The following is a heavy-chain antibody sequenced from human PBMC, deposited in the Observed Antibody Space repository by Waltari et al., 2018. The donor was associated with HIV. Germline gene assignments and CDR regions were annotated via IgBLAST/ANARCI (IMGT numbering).Heavy chain of an antibody. CDR2: INPNSGGT. CDR3: AREPSLTTAYDY. J-gene: IGHJ4*02. D-gene: IGHD4-17*01. CDR1: GYTLTGSY. V-gene: IGHV1-2*02. Sequence: QVQLVQSGAEMKKPGDSVTVSCTASGYTLTGSYMHWVRQAPGQGLEWMGWINPNSGGTNYAQKFQGRVTMTRDTSISTAYMELTRLRSDDTAVYYCAREPSLTTAYDYWGQGTLVTVSS.